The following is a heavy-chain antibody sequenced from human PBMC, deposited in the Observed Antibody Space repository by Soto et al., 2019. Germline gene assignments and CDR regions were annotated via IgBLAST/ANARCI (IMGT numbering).Heavy chain of an antibody. CDR2: IYPTGKT. V-gene: IGHV4-30-2*01. D-gene: IGHD3-16*01. J-gene: IGHJ6*02. CDR3: ARAPQGPAPRWGV. CDR1: NGPISSGGYS. Sequence: PSETLSLTCTVSNGPISSGGYSWSWIRQTPGKGLEWIGYIYPTGKTYYNPSLKNRATLSIDTSQNQFSLQLTSVTAADTAVYYCARAPQGPAPRWGVWGHGTTVTVSS.